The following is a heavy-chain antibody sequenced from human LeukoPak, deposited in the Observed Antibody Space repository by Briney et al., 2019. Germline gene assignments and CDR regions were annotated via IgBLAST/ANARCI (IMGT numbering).Heavy chain of an antibody. CDR2: IWYDGSNK. Sequence: RRSLRLSCAASGFTFSSFGMHWVRQAPGKGLEWVAVIWYDGSNKYYADSVKGRFTISRDNSKNTVFLQMNSLRAGDRAVYYCAREYCDSTSCYGYYGMDVWGQGTTVTVSS. V-gene: IGHV3-33*01. CDR1: GFTFSSFG. J-gene: IGHJ6*02. CDR3: AREYCDSTSCYGYYGMDV. D-gene: IGHD2-2*01.